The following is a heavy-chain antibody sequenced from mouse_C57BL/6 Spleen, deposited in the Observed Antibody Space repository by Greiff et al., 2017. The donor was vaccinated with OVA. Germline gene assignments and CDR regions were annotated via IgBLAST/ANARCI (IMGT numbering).Heavy chain of an antibody. Sequence: QVQLQQSGPELVKPGASVKISCKASGYSFTSYYIHWVKQRPGQGLEWIGWIYPGSGNTKYNEKFKGKATLTADTSSSTAYMQLSSLTSEDSAVYYCARGIDYERYFDYWGQGTTLTVSS. D-gene: IGHD2-4*01. CDR2: IYPGSGNT. CDR1: GYSFTSYY. J-gene: IGHJ2*01. CDR3: ARGIDYERYFDY. V-gene: IGHV1-66*01.